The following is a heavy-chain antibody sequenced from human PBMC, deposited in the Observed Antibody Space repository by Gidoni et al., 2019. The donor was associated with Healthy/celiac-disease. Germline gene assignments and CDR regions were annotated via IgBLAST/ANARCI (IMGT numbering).Heavy chain of an antibody. CDR3: ARQTGNYYDGSGYRAYEYFQH. D-gene: IGHD3-22*01. CDR1: GYTFTSYG. J-gene: IGHJ1*01. CDR2: ISAYNGDT. V-gene: IGHV1-18*04. Sequence: QVQLVQSGAEVKKPGASVKVSCKASGYTFTSYGITWWRQAPGQGFEWMGWISAYNGDTNYAQKLQGRVTMTTDTSTSTAYMELRSLRSDDTAVYYCARQTGNYYDGSGYRAYEYFQHWGQGTLVTVSS.